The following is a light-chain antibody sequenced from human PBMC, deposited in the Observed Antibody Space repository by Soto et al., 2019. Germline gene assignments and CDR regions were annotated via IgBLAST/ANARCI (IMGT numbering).Light chain of an antibody. V-gene: IGLV2-14*01. CDR1: SSDIGAYNH. J-gene: IGLJ3*02. Sequence: QSALTQPASVSGSPGQSITISCTGTSSDIGAYNHVSWYQQHPGKAPKLMIYEVSDRPSGVSNRFSGSKSGNTASLTISGLQAEVEADYYCCSYTTSSTWVFGGGTKVTVL. CDR2: EVS. CDR3: CSYTTSSTWV.